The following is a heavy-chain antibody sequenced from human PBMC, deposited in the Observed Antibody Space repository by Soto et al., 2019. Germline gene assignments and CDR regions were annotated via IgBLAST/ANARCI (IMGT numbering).Heavy chain of an antibody. J-gene: IGHJ6*02. D-gene: IGHD3-3*01. CDR1: GGTFSSYA. CDR2: IIPIFGTA. CDR3: ARGRDFWSGPYFYYGMDV. V-gene: IGHV1-69*06. Sequence: SVKVSCKASGGTFSSYAISWVRQAPGQGLEWMGGIIPIFGTANYAQKFQGRVTITADKSTSTAYMELSSLRSEDTAVYYCARGRDFWSGPYFYYGMDVWGQGTTVTVSS.